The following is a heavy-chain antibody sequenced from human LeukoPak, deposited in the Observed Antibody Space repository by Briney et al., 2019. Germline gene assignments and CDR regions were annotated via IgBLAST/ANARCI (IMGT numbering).Heavy chain of an antibody. J-gene: IGHJ4*02. CDR2: LFWDDDS. CDR1: GFSLNTTTLG. Sequence: SGPTLVNPTQTLTLTCTFSGFSLNTTTLGVGWIRQPPGKALEWLPLLFWDDDSRLSPSLESRLTITKGTSKNQVVLTMTDMDPVDTATYYCAHATNSHFDYWGQGTLVTVSS. CDR3: AHATNSHFDY. V-gene: IGHV2-5*02. D-gene: IGHD4-23*01.